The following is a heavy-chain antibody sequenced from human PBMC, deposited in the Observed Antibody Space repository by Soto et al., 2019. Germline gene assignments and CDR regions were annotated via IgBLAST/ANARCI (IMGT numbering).Heavy chain of an antibody. CDR1: GFTLTSYG. Sequence: GGSLRLSCEVSGFTLTSYGMNWVRQAPDKGLEWVSTIGRGGDTYYADSVKGRFTISRDNSKDTLFLQMNSLRAEDTALYFCAQDGPATGIHYCAMDVWGQGTTVTVSS. V-gene: IGHV3-23*01. D-gene: IGHD1-1*01. CDR2: IGRGGDT. CDR3: AQDGPATGIHYCAMDV. J-gene: IGHJ6*02.